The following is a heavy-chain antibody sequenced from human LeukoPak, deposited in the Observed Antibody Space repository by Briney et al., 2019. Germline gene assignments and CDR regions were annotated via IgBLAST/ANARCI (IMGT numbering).Heavy chain of an antibody. CDR3: ARDLKDTVTTKMGLDYYYGMDV. D-gene: IGHD4-17*01. CDR2: IYYSGST. Sequence: PSETLSLTCTVSGGSISSSSYYWGWIRQPPGKGLEWIGYIYYSGSTNYNPSLKSRVTISVDTSKNQFSLKLSSVTAADTAVYYCARDLKDTVTTKMGLDYYYGMDVWGQGTTVTVSS. J-gene: IGHJ6*02. V-gene: IGHV4-61*01. CDR1: GGSISSSSYY.